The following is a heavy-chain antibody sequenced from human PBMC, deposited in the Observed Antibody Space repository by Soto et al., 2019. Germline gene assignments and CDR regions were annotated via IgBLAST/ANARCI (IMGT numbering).Heavy chain of an antibody. CDR1: GGSISSSSYY. J-gene: IGHJ4*02. CDR2: IYYSGST. Sequence: PSETLSLTCTVSGGSISSSSYYWGWIRQPPGKGLEWIGSIYYSGSTYYNPPLKSRVTISVDTSKNQFSLKLSSVTAADTAVYCCTRELTCADLQLFDNWGQGTLVTVSS. V-gene: IGHV4-39*02. CDR3: TRELTCADLQLFDN. D-gene: IGHD2-21*02.